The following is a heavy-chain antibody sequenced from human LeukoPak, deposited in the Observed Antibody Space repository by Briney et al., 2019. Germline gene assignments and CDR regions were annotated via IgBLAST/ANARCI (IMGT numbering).Heavy chain of an antibody. CDR1: GFTVSSNY. CDR2: IYSGNNT. V-gene: IGHV3-53*01. CDR3: ARTVGYGDYHWFDP. J-gene: IGHJ5*02. Sequence: PGGSLRLSCAASGFTVSSNYMSWVRQAPGKGLEWVSVIYSGNNTYYADSVKGRFTISRDNSKNTLYLQMNSLKAEDTAVYYCARTVGYGDYHWFDPWGQGTLVTVSS. D-gene: IGHD4-17*01.